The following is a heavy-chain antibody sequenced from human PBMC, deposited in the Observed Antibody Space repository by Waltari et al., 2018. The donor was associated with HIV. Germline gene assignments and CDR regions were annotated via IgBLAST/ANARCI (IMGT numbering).Heavy chain of an antibody. CDR1: GFIFRTYS. V-gene: IGHV3-48*04. Sequence: EVQLVESGGGWVQPGGSLRLSCEASGFIFRTYSMNWVRQAPGKGLGWVSYISSRSSTIYYADSVKGRFTISRDNAKNSLYLQMNSLRAEDTAVYYCAAVYSHYFAMDVWGQGTTVTVSS. CDR2: ISSRSSTI. CDR3: AAVYSHYFAMDV. D-gene: IGHD1-26*01. J-gene: IGHJ6*02.